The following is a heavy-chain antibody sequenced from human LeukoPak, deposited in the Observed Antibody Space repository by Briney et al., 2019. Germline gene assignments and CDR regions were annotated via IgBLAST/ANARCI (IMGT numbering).Heavy chain of an antibody. D-gene: IGHD6-19*01. J-gene: IGHJ4*02. V-gene: IGHV3-53*01. Sequence: GGSLRLSCAASGFTFSSYWMRWVRQAAGKGLEWVSLIDTSDNRYYADSVQGRFIISRDNSKNTLSLQMNSLRVEDTAVYYCARSPITGWDWGQGTLVTVSS. CDR2: IDTSDNR. CDR1: GFTFSSYW. CDR3: ARSPITGWD.